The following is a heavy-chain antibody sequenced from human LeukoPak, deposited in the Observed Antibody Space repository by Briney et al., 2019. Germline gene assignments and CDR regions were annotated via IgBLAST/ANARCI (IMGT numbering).Heavy chain of an antibody. CDR3: AKAGFSSSWSKPDNWFDP. CDR2: ISDRGGST. CDR1: RFTFSSYG. D-gene: IGHD6-13*01. V-gene: IGHV3-23*01. J-gene: IGHJ5*02. Sequence: PGGSLRLSCAASRFTFSSYGMSWVRQAPGKGREWVSSISDRGGSTYYADSVKGRFTISRDNSKNTLYLQMNSLRAEDTAVYYCAKAGFSSSWSKPDNWFDPWGQGTLVTVSS.